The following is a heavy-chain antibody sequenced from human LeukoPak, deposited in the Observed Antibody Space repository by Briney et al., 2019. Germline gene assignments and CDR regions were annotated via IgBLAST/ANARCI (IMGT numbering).Heavy chain of an antibody. CDR2: IKQDGSEK. D-gene: IGHD2-2*01. CDR3: AKGAFRDQVQVYYYMDV. V-gene: IGHV3-7*01. Sequence: GGSLRLSCAASGFTFSSYWMSWVRQAPGKGLEWVANIKQDGSEKYYVDSVKGRFIISRDNAKNSLYLHMNSLRAEDTAVYYCAKGAFRDQVQVYYYMDVWGKGATVTVSS. J-gene: IGHJ6*03. CDR1: GFTFSSYW.